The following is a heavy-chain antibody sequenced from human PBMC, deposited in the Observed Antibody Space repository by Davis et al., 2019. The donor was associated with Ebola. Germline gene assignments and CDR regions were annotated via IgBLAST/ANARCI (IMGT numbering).Heavy chain of an antibody. D-gene: IGHD3-3*01. CDR3: ARSGLSFGVVKYHYGMDV. CDR1: GFTFTTYS. J-gene: IGHJ6*04. V-gene: IGHV3-21*04. CDR2: ISSDSDYI. Sequence: PGGSLRLSCVASGFTFTTYSMSWVRQAPGKALEWVSSISSDSDYIYYADSVKGRFTISRDNSKKTMYLQMNSLRAEDTAVYYCARSGLSFGVVKYHYGMDVWGKGTTVTVSS.